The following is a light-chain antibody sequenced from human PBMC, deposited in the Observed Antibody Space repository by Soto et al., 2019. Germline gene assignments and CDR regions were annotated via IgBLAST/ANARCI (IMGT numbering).Light chain of an antibody. Sequence: SISTYLNWYQQKPGKAPRLLIYTASRLQSGVSSRFSGSRSGTDFTLSISSLQPEDFGTYYCQQSYTTPRTFGQGTKVDIK. CDR1: SISTY. V-gene: IGKV1-39*01. CDR2: TAS. J-gene: IGKJ1*01. CDR3: QQSYTTPRT.